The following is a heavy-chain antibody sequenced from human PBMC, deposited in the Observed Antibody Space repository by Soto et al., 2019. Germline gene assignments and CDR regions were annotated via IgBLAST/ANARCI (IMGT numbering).Heavy chain of an antibody. CDR1: CFTFSDFY. CDR3: ATPLQPFSSSYIDY. V-gene: IGHV3-11*01. CDR2: ISDDGYTI. D-gene: IGHD3-22*01. J-gene: IGHJ4*02. Sequence: GGSLRLSCATSCFTFSDFYMSWVRQAPGKGPEWVSYISDDGYTIYYADSVKGRFTISRDNAENSLYLQMNNLRAEDTAVYYCATPLQPFSSSYIDYWAQGTLFSVYS.